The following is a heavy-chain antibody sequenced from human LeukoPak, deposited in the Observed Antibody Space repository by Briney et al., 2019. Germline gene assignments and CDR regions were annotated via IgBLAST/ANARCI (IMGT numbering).Heavy chain of an antibody. V-gene: IGHV3-64*01. CDR1: GFTFSTYG. CDR2: ISSNGGST. J-gene: IGHJ4*02. D-gene: IGHD2-15*01. Sequence: PGGSLRLSCAASGFTFSTYGMHWVRQAPGKGLEFVSVISSNGGSTYYANSVKGRFTISRDNSKNTLYLQMGSLRAEDMAVYYCIRGGGGSCYSGGCYFDYWGQGTLVTVSS. CDR3: IRGGGGSCYSGGCYFDY.